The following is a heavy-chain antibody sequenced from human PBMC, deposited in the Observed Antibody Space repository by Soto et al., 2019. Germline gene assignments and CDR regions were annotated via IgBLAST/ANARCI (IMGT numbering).Heavy chain of an antibody. D-gene: IGHD2-15*01. J-gene: IGHJ6*02. CDR3: ARRPLWRQVAQDYGMDV. CDR1: GYPFTGYY. V-gene: IGHV1-2*02. CDR2: VSPKTGET. Sequence: QVQLVQSGSEVKKPGASVTVSCKASGYPFTGYYIHWVRQSPGQGPEWMGWVSPKTGETNYVQKFQGRFTMTPETSTSTAYLELTRLISDDTAVYYCARRPLWRQVAQDYGMDVWGHGTTVTVS.